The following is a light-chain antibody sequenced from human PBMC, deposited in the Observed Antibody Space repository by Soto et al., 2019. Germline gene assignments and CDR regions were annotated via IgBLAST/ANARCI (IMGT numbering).Light chain of an antibody. J-gene: IGLJ1*01. CDR3: SSYTSSSTFV. CDR1: SSDVGGYNF. Sequence: QSALTQPASVSGTPGQSITIACTGTSSDVGGYNFVSWYQQHPGKAPKLMIYDVTIRPSGVSSRFSGSKSGNTASLTISGLQAEDEADYYCSSYTSSSTFVFGTGTQLTVL. CDR2: DVT. V-gene: IGLV2-14*01.